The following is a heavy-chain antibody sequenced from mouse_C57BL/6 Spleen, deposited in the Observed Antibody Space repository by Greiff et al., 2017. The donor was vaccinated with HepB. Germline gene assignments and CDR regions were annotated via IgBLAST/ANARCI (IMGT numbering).Heavy chain of an antibody. Sequence: EVQLQQSGPELVKPGASVKISCKASGYSFTGYYMNWVKQSPEKSLEWIGEINPSTGGTTYNQKFKAKATLTVDKSSSTAYMQLKSLTSEDSAVYYCAKGGANWDERFAYWGQGTLVTVSA. CDR1: GYSFTGYY. CDR3: AKGGANWDERFAY. J-gene: IGHJ3*01. CDR2: INPSTGGT. V-gene: IGHV1-42*01. D-gene: IGHD4-1*01.